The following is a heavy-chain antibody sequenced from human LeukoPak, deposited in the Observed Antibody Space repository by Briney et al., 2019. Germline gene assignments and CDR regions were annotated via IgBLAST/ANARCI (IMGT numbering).Heavy chain of an antibody. Sequence: PGGSLRLSCAASGFTFSSYGMHWVRQAPGKGLEWVAFIRYDGSNKYYADSVKGRFTISRDNSKNTLYLQMNSLRAEDTAVYYCAKGKGNCGGDCHAKDYYYYYMDVWGKGTTVTVSS. V-gene: IGHV3-30*02. CDR2: IRYDGSNK. CDR1: GFTFSSYG. CDR3: AKGKGNCGGDCHAKDYYYYYMDV. J-gene: IGHJ6*03. D-gene: IGHD2-21*01.